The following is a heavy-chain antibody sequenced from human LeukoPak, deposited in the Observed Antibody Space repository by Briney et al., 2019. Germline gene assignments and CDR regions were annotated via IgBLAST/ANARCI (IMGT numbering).Heavy chain of an antibody. Sequence: SETLSLTCTVSGGSISSGSYYWSWIRQPAGKGLEWIGRIYYSGSTNYNPSLKSRVTISVDTSKNQFSLKLSSVTAVDTAVYYCARVGDSLHPYNYYFDYWGQGTLVTVSS. V-gene: IGHV4-61*10. CDR3: ARVGDSLHPYNYYFDY. J-gene: IGHJ4*02. CDR2: IYYSGST. D-gene: IGHD1-20*01. CDR1: GGSISSGSYY.